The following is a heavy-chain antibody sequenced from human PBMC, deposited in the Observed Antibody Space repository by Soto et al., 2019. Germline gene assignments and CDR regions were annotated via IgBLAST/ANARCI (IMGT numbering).Heavy chain of an antibody. D-gene: IGHD4-4*01. J-gene: IGHJ5*02. Sequence: SETLSLTCAVYGGSFSGYYWSWIRQPPGKGLEWIGEINHSGSTNYNPSLKSRVTISVDTSKNQFSLKLSSVTAADTAVYYCARPYSNDKYTWFDPWGQGTLVTVSS. CDR2: INHSGST. CDR1: GGSFSGYY. V-gene: IGHV4-34*01. CDR3: ARPYSNDKYTWFDP.